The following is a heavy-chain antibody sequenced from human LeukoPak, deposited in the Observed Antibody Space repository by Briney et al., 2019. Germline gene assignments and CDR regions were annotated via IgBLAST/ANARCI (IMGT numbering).Heavy chain of an antibody. V-gene: IGHV1-69*13. CDR2: IIPIFGTA. CDR3: ARDSLIFGVVEYFQH. D-gene: IGHD3-3*01. CDR1: GGTFSSYA. Sequence: SVKVSCKASGGTFSSYAISWVRQAPGQGLEWMGGIIPIFGTANYVQKFQGRVTITADESTSTAYMELSSLRSEDTAVYYCARDSLIFGVVEYFQHWGQGTLVTVSS. J-gene: IGHJ1*01.